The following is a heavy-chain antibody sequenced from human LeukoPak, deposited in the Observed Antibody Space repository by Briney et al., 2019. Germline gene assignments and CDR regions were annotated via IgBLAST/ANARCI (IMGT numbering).Heavy chain of an antibody. CDR2: IYYSGRT. D-gene: IGHD3-22*01. Sequence: SETLSLTCSVSGDSVSRSDSYWDWIRQPAGKGLEWIGTIYYSGRTYYSPSLKSRVTMSVDPSNNQFSLNLRSVTAADTALYYCARRRYYDGSGYLEWGQGTLLSVSS. CDR1: GDSVSRSDSY. V-gene: IGHV4-39*01. J-gene: IGHJ1*01. CDR3: ARRRYYDGSGYLE.